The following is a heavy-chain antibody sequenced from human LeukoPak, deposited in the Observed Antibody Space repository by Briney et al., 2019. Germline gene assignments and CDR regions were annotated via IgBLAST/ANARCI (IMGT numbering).Heavy chain of an antibody. CDR2: IYPSDSDT. Sequence: GESLKISCNGSGYSFTNYWIGWVRQMPGKGLEWMGAIYPSDSDTRYSPSFQGQVTISADKSISTAYLQWSSLKASDTAMYYCARHRYCTSTACFDMGGYWGQGTLVTVSS. V-gene: IGHV5-51*01. D-gene: IGHD2-2*01. CDR1: GYSFTNYW. J-gene: IGHJ4*02. CDR3: ARHRYCTSTACFDMGGY.